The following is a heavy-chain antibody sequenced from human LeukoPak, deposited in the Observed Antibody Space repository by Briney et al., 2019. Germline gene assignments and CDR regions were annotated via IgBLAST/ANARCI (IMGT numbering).Heavy chain of an antibody. V-gene: IGHV4-59*01. CDR2: IYYSGST. CDR1: GGSISSYY. Sequence: SETLSLTCTVSGGSISSYYWSWIRQPPGKGLEWIGYIYYSGSTNYNPSLKSRVTISVDTSKNQFSLKLSSVTAADTAVYYCARDRYGSGSWLDYWGQGTLVTVSS. J-gene: IGHJ4*02. D-gene: IGHD3-10*01. CDR3: ARDRYGSGSWLDY.